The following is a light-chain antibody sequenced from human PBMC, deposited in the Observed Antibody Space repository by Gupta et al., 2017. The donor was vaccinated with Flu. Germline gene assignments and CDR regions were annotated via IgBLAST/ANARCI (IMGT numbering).Light chain of an antibody. CDR1: QSISAW. CDR2: KAS. CDR3: QQDNNYPLT. V-gene: IGKV1-5*03. Sequence: PSTLSASVGDTVTITCRASQSISAWLAWYQKKPGKAPKLLIYKASSLESGVTSRFSGSGSGTEFSLTISSLQPDDFAIYYCQQDNNYPLTFGGGTTVAIK. J-gene: IGKJ4*01.